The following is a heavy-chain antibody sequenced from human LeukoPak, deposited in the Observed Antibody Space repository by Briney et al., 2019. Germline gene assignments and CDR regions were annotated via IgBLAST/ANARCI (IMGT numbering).Heavy chain of an antibody. CDR3: ATDTVPDY. Sequence: GGSLRLSCAASGFTFSSYSMNWVRQAPGKGLEWVGRIKSKTDGGTTEYAAPVKGRFIISRDDSRNTLYLQMNTLKPDDTAIYYCATDTVPDYWGQGTLVTVSS. CDR1: GFTFSSYS. D-gene: IGHD4-17*01. J-gene: IGHJ4*02. V-gene: IGHV3-15*01. CDR2: IKSKTDGGTT.